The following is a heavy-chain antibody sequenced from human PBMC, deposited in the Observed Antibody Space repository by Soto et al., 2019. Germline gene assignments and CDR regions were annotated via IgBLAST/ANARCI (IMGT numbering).Heavy chain of an antibody. J-gene: IGHJ4*02. Sequence: QITLKESGPTLVKPTQTLTLTCTFSGFSLSTSGVGVGWIRQPPGKALEWLALIYWDDDKRYSPSLKSRLTITKDTSKSQVVLTMTNMDPVDTATYYCAHSPSSGWYPPFDYWGQGTLVTVSS. CDR2: IYWDDDK. V-gene: IGHV2-5*02. CDR1: GFSLSTSGVG. CDR3: AHSPSSGWYPPFDY. D-gene: IGHD6-19*01.